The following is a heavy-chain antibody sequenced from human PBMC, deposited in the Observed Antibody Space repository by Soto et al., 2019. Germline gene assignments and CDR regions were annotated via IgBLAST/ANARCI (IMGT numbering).Heavy chain of an antibody. J-gene: IGHJ4*02. CDR3: ARGKIGYCSGGSCYYYFDY. V-gene: IGHV4-34*01. CDR1: GGSFSGYY. CDR2: INHSGST. Sequence: QVQLQQWGAGLLKPSETLSLTCAVYGGSFSGYYWSWIRQPPGKGLEWIGEINHSGSTNYNPSLKSRVTISVDTSTNQFSLKLSSVTAADTAVYYCARGKIGYCSGGSCYYYFDYWGQGTLVTVSS. D-gene: IGHD2-15*01.